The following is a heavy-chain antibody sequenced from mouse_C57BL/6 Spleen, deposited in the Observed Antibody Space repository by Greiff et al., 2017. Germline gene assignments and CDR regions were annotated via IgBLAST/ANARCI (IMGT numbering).Heavy chain of an antibody. V-gene: IGHV1-61*01. J-gene: IGHJ1*03. CDR1: GYTFTSYW. CDR3: ARRGTYYGIYVLYWYFDV. D-gene: IGHD2-10*01. CDR2: IYPSDSET. Sequence: QVQLQQPGAELVRPGSSVKLSCKASGYTFTSYWMDWVKQRPGQGLAWIGNIYPSDSETHYNQKFKDKATLTVDNSSSTDYMQLSSLTSEDSAVYYCARRGTYYGIYVLYWYFDVWGTGTTVTVSS.